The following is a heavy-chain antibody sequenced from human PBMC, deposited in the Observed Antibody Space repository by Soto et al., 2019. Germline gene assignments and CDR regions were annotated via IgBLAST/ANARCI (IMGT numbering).Heavy chain of an antibody. CDR2: IRASGVTT. Sequence: GSSGLACAACVVDFDNYAMTGVRQTTTKGLEWVSTIRASGVTTFYAEYARGRFTISRDNSKDTLYLQMNSLTAEDTALYYCAQGAIGRPDYWGQGTQVTVSS. CDR1: VVDFDNYA. V-gene: IGHV3-23*01. J-gene: IGHJ4*02. D-gene: IGHD1-26*01. CDR3: AQGAIGRPDY.